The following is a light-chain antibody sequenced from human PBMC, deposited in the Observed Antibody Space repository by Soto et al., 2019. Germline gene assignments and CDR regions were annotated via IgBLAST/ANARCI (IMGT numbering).Light chain of an antibody. J-gene: IGLJ3*02. CDR2: LNGDGSH. CDR3: QTWGTGIRV. Sequence: QLVLTQSPSASASLGASVKLTCTLSSGHSSYAIAWHQQQPEKGPRYLMKLNGDGSHTKGDGIPDRFSGSSSGAERYLTISSLQSEDEADYYCQTWGTGIRVFGGGTKVTVL. CDR1: SGHSSYA. V-gene: IGLV4-69*01.